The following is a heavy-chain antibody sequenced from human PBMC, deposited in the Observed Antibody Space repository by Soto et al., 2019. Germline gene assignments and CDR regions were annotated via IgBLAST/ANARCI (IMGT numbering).Heavy chain of an antibody. V-gene: IGHV4-4*02. CDR3: ARDDGAGRGIYFDS. J-gene: IGHJ4*02. CDR2: IYHDGST. CDR1: GGSISGFNW. D-gene: IGHD3-16*01. Sequence: PSETLSLTSAVSGGSISGFNWGSWVRQPPGKGLEWIAEIYHDGSTNYNPSLKSRVTISVDKSKNQFSLKLSSVTAADTAVYYCARDDGAGRGIYFDSWGQGTLVTVSS.